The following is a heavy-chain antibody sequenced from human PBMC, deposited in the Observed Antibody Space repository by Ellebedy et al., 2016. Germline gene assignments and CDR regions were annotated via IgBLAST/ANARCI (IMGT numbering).Heavy chain of an antibody. CDR3: ARDLNWNGVGYFDY. J-gene: IGHJ4*02. Sequence: SLKISCAASGFTFDDYAMHWVRQAPGKGLEWVSGISWNSGSIGYADSVKGRFTISRDNAKNSLYLQMNSLRAEDTAVYYCARDLNWNGVGYFDYWGQGTLVTVSS. CDR2: ISWNSGSI. V-gene: IGHV3-9*01. D-gene: IGHD1-1*01. CDR1: GFTFDDYA.